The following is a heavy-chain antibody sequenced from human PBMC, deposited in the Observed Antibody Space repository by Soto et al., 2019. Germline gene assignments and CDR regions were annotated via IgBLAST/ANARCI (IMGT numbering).Heavy chain of an antibody. D-gene: IGHD6-13*01. V-gene: IGHV3-23*01. CDR2: ISGSGGSP. CDR3: AKEQTWYLLHAFDI. CDR1: GFTFSFYA. J-gene: IGHJ3*02. Sequence: EVQLLESGGGLVQPGGSLRISCAASGFTFSFYAMNWRRQAPGKGLEWVSTISGSGGSPYYADSVKGRFTISRDNSKNTRFLQMNSLRADGAAGYYCAKEQTWYLLHAFDIWGQGTMVTVAS.